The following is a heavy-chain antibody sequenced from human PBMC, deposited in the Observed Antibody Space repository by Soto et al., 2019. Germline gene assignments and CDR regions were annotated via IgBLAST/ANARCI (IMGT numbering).Heavy chain of an antibody. Sequence: QPGGSLRLSCAASGFTFSSYGMHWVRQAPGKGQEWVALISHDGSKIYYADSVKGRLTISRYNSKNTLYLQMNSLRPDDTAVYFCANSWGRFNTACTPEDDYWGQGTLVTVSS. V-gene: IGHV3-30*18. CDR2: ISHDGSKI. CDR1: GFTFSSYG. CDR3: ANSWGRFNTACTPEDDY. D-gene: IGHD3-16*01. J-gene: IGHJ4*02.